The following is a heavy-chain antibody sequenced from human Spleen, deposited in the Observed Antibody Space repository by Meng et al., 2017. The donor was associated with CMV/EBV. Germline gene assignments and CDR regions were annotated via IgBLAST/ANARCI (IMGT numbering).Heavy chain of an antibody. CDR2: INPNSGGT. V-gene: IGHV1-2*02. J-gene: IGHJ4*02. CDR3: ATDAERTVTATALDY. CDR1: GYTFTGYY. Sequence: ASVKVSCKASGYTFTGYYMHWVRQAPGQGLEWMGWINPNSGGTNYAQKFQGRVTVTRDTSFSTAYMELSRLESEDTAIYYCATDAERTVTATALDYWGQGTLVTVSS. D-gene: IGHD2-21*02.